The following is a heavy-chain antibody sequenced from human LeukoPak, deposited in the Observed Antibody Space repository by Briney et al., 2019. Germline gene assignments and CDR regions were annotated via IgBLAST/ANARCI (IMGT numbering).Heavy chain of an antibody. J-gene: IGHJ4*02. CDR3: ARELVTAIHFYFDY. V-gene: IGHV1-69*05. CDR2: IIPIFGTA. CDR1: GGTFSSYA. D-gene: IGHD2-21*02. Sequence: SVKASCKASGGTFSSYAISWVRQAPGQGLEWIGRIIPIFGTANYAQKFQGRVTITTDESTSTAYMELSSLRSEDTAVYYCARELVTAIHFYFDYWGQGTLVTVSS.